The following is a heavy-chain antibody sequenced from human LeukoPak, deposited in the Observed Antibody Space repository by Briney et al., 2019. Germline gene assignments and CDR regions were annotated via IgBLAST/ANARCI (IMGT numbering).Heavy chain of an antibody. CDR2: IYYSGST. Sequence: SETLSLTCTVSGGSISSYYWSWIRQPPGKGLEWIGYIYYSGSTNYNPSLKSRVTISVDTSKNQFSLRLSSVTAADTAVYYCAKVNGYCSGGSCPSYYYYGMDVWGQGTTVTVSS. D-gene: IGHD2-15*01. CDR1: GGSISSYY. CDR3: AKVNGYCSGGSCPSYYYYGMDV. J-gene: IGHJ6*02. V-gene: IGHV4-59*08.